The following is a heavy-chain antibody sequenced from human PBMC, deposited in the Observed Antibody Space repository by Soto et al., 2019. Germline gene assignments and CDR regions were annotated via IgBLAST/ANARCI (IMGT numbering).Heavy chain of an antibody. J-gene: IGHJ5*02. V-gene: IGHV1-46*02. CDR2: IHPSGGGT. D-gene: IGHD2-21*02. Sequence: ASVKVSWKPSGYTFNTYYLHWLRQAPGQALEWMGVIHPSGGGTTYAQKFLGRVTVTRDTSTTTVFMELSSLRSDDTAVYYCARGGHIAVVTAIPTNWFDPWGQGTLVTVSS. CDR3: ARGGHIAVVTAIPTNWFDP. CDR1: GYTFNTYY.